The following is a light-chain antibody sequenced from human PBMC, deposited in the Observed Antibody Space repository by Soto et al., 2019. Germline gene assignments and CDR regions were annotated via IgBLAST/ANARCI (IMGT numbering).Light chain of an antibody. CDR1: SSDVGAYDY. V-gene: IGLV2-14*01. J-gene: IGLJ3*02. Sequence: QSVLTQPASVSGSPGQSITISCTGTSSDVGAYDYVSWYQQHPGKAPKLMIYDVSDRPSGVSDRFSGSKSGNTASLTISGLQAEDEADYYCKSYTSTSTPWVFGGGTKVTVL. CDR2: DVS. CDR3: KSYTSTSTPWV.